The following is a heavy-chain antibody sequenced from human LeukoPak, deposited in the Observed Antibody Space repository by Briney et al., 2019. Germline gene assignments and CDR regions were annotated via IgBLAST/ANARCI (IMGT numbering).Heavy chain of an antibody. Sequence: PGGSLRLSCAASGFTFSIYSMDWVRQAPGKGLEWVSSIISSGSYIYYADSVKGRFTISRDNAKNSLYLQMNSLRAEDTAVYYCAREDASSWDYWGQGTLVTVSS. CDR2: IISSGSYI. V-gene: IGHV3-21*01. J-gene: IGHJ4*02. CDR1: GFTFSIYS. D-gene: IGHD6-13*01. CDR3: AREDASSWDY.